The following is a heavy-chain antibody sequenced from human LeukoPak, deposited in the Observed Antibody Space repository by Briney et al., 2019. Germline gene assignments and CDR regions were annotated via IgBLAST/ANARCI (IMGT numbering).Heavy chain of an antibody. Sequence: GASVTVSCKVSGYTLTELSMHWVRQAPGKGLEWMGGFDPEDGETIYAQKFQGRVTMTEDTSTDTAYMELSSLRSEDTSVYYCATGWQQLVLRWGQGTLVTVSS. CDR3: ATGWQQLVLR. V-gene: IGHV1-24*01. J-gene: IGHJ4*02. D-gene: IGHD6-13*01. CDR1: GYTLTELS. CDR2: FDPEDGET.